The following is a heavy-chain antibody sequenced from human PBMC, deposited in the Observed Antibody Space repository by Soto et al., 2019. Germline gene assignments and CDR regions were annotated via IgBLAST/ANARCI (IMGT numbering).Heavy chain of an antibody. CDR1: GGSVSTHY. CDR2: IYSTGST. Sequence: SETLSLTCTVSGGSVSTHYWSWIRQPAGKGLEWIGRIYSTGSTNYNPSLRSRVTMSVGTSRDQFSLTLTSVTAADTAVYYCARDGSGYDTSGYYLYDAFDIWGQGKMVTVSS. D-gene: IGHD3-22*01. J-gene: IGHJ3*02. CDR3: ARDGSGYDTSGYYLYDAFDI. V-gene: IGHV4-4*07.